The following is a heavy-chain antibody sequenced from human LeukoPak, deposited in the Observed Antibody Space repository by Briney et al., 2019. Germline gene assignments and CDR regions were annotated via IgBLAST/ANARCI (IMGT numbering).Heavy chain of an antibody. CDR3: ARRLPTASGSHDPFDI. Sequence: SETLSLTCTASGGSISSSSYYWGWIRQPPGEGLEWIGSIYYSGSTYYNPSLKSRVTISVDTSKNQFSLKLSSVTAADTAVYYCARRLPTASGSHDPFDIWGQGTMVTVSS. D-gene: IGHD3-10*01. J-gene: IGHJ3*02. CDR1: GGSISSSSYY. CDR2: IYYSGST. V-gene: IGHV4-39*01.